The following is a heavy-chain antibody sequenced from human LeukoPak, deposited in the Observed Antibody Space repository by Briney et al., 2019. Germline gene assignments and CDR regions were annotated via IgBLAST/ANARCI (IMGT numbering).Heavy chain of an antibody. Sequence: SETLSLTCAVYGGSLSGYYWSWICQPPGKGLEWIGEINHSGSTNYNPSLKSRVTISVDTSKNQFSLKLSSVTAADTAVYYCASHGVAGTDDYWGQGTLVTVSS. J-gene: IGHJ4*02. CDR3: ASHGVAGTDDY. CDR2: INHSGST. V-gene: IGHV4-34*01. CDR1: GGSLSGYY. D-gene: IGHD6-19*01.